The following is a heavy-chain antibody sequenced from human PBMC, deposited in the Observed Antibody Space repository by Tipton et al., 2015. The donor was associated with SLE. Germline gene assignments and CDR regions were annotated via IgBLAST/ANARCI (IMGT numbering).Heavy chain of an antibody. Sequence: TLSLTCTVSDYSIKRGFYWGWIRQSPGKGLEWIVNMYHSGTTYYNPSLKSRVTISLDMSKNQYSLRMKSVTAADTAVYYCVREGVMRSPYTDWGQVVLVTVSS. V-gene: IGHV4-38-2*02. CDR1: DYSIKRGFY. J-gene: IGHJ4*02. CDR3: VREGVMRSPYTD. D-gene: IGHD3-16*01. CDR2: MYHSGTT.